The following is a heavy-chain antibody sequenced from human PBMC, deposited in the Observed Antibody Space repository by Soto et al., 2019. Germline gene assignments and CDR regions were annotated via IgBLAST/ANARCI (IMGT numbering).Heavy chain of an antibody. Sequence: ASLRLSCAASGFTFSFYSMNWVRQAQWKGLEWISYISSSSSTIYYAASVKGRFTISRDNAKNSLHLQMNSLRDEDTALYYCAREPSTAATGKIGPDYWGQGSLVTVSS. CDR1: GFTFSFYS. CDR2: ISSSSSTI. D-gene: IGHD6-13*01. J-gene: IGHJ4*02. V-gene: IGHV3-48*02. CDR3: AREPSTAATGKIGPDY.